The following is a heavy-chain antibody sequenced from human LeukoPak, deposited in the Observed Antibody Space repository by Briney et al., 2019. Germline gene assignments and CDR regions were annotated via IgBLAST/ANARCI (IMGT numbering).Heavy chain of an antibody. J-gene: IGHJ4*02. D-gene: IGHD1-26*01. Sequence: ASVTVSCKASGYTFTSYYMHLVRQAPAQGRGWMGIINPSGGSTSYAQKLQGRVTMTRDTSTSTVYMELSSLRPEDTAVYYCARAVVGATRGIDCWREGTLVTVSS. CDR2: INPSGGST. CDR1: GYTFTSYY. V-gene: IGHV1-46*01. CDR3: ARAVVGATRGIDC.